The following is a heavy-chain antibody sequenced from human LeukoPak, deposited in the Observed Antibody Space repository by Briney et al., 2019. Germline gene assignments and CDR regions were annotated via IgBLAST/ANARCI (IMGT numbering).Heavy chain of an antibody. D-gene: IGHD3-10*01. CDR1: GDSVSSNSAA. CDR3: ARAANVLLWFGELLSENYFDY. V-gene: IGHV6-1*01. Sequence: SQTLSLTCAISGDSVSSNSAAWNWITQSPSRGLEWLGRTYYRSKWYKDYAVSVKSRITINPDTFKNQFSLQLNSVTPEDTAVYYCARAANVLLWFGELLSENYFDYWGQGTLVTVSS. J-gene: IGHJ4*02. CDR2: TYYRSKWYK.